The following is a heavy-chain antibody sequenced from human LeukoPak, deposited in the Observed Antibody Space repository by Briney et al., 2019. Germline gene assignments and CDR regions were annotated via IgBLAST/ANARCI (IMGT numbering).Heavy chain of an antibody. J-gene: IGHJ6*03. CDR2: IIPIFGTA. CDR1: GGTFSSYA. Sequence: SVKVSCKASGGTFSSYAISWVRQAPGQGLEWMGGIIPIFGTANYAQKFQGRVTITADESTSTAYMELSSLRSEDTAVYYCAIIGRSNSYYYYMDVGGKGTTVTVSS. CDR3: AIIGRSNSYYYYMDV. V-gene: IGHV1-69*01. D-gene: IGHD3-16*02.